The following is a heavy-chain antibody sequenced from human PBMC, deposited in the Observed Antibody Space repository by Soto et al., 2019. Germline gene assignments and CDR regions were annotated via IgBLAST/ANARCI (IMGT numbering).Heavy chain of an antibody. J-gene: IGHJ4*02. CDR2: INPNSGGT. V-gene: IGHV1-2*02. D-gene: IGHD6-13*01. CDR1: GYNFTGYY. CDR3: ATNPRMYSSSWDFDY. Sequence: ASVKVSCKASGYNFTGYYMHWVRQAPGQGLEWMGWINPNSGGTNYARKFQGRVTMTRDTSISTAYMELSRLRSDDTAVYYCATNPRMYSSSWDFDYGGQGTLVTVSS.